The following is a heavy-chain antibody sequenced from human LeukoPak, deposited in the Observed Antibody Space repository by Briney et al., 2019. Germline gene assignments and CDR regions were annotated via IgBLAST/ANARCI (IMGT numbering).Heavy chain of an antibody. CDR3: ARAPNGDYVS. CDR2: IIPIFGTA. Sequence: ASVKVSCKASGGTFSSYAISWVRQAPGQGPEWMGGIIPIFGTANYAQKFQGRVTITADKSTSTAYMELSSLRSEDTAVHYCARAPNGDYVSWGQGTLVTVSS. D-gene: IGHD4-17*01. V-gene: IGHV1-69*06. J-gene: IGHJ4*02. CDR1: GGTFSSYA.